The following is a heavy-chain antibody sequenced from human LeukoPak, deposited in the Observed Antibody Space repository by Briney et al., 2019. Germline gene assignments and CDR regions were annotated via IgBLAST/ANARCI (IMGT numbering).Heavy chain of an antibody. CDR1: GFTFSSYG. CDR3: ARDLGAQYYFDY. Sequence: PGGSLRLSCAASGFTFSSYGMHWVRQAPGKGLEWVAVIWYDGSNKYYADSVKGRFTISRDNSKNTLYLQMNSLSAEDTAVYYCARDLGAQYYFDYWGQGILVTVSS. CDR2: IWYDGSNK. D-gene: IGHD3-16*01. V-gene: IGHV3-33*01. J-gene: IGHJ4*02.